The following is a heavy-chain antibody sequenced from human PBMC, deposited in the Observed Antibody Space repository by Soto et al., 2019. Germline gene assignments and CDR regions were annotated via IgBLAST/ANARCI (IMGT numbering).Heavy chain of an antibody. CDR3: AKEGHDTSGYFPNWFDP. CDR2: ISSSGSSR. Sequence: GGSLRLSCAASGFTFNNYAMSWVRQAPGKGLEWVSGISSSGSSRYYADSVKGRFTISRDNSKNTLYLQMNSLRAEDTAIYFCAKEGHDTSGYFPNWFDPWGQGTLVTVSS. D-gene: IGHD3-22*01. V-gene: IGHV3-23*01. J-gene: IGHJ5*02. CDR1: GFTFNNYA.